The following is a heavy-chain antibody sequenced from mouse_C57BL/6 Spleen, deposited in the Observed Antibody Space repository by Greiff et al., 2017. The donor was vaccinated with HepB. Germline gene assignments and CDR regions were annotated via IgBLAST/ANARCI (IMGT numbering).Heavy chain of an antibody. D-gene: IGHD1-3*01. CDR1: GYTFTDYY. CDR3: ARYKGSFDY. V-gene: IGHV1-76*01. CDR2: IYPGSGNT. J-gene: IGHJ2*01. Sequence: QVQLKQSGAELVRPGASVKLSCKASGYTFTDYYINWVKQRPGQGLEWIARIYPGSGNTYYNEKFKGKATLTAEKSSSTAYMQLSSLTSEDSAVYFCARYKGSFDYWGQGTTLTVSS.